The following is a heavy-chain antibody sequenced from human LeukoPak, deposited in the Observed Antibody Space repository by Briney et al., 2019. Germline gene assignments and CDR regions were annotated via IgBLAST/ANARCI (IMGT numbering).Heavy chain of an antibody. CDR1: GFTFDDYG. CDR2: INWNGGST. V-gene: IGHV3-20*04. D-gene: IGHD3-22*01. CDR3: ARDYYYYDSSGYVGYYYYYMDV. Sequence: GGSLRLSCAASGFTFDDYGMSWVRQAPGKGLEWVSGINWNGGSTGYADSVKGRFTISRDNAKNSLYLQMNSLRAEDTALYYCARDYYYYDSSGYVGYYYYYMDVWGKGTTVTVSS. J-gene: IGHJ6*03.